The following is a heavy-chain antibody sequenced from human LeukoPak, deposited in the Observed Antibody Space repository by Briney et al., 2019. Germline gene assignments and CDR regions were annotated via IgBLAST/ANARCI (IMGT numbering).Heavy chain of an antibody. CDR1: GLIFSGSA. D-gene: IGHD6-13*01. J-gene: IGHJ4*02. CDR2: LRSKANNYAT. Sequence: GGSLRLSCTASGLIFSGSAMHWVRQAPGKGLEWVGRLRSKANNYATGYATSVIGRFTISRDDSKNTRYLEMNSLKIEDTGVYFCTSQAGYSSSWETRGQGTLVTVSS. V-gene: IGHV3-73*01. CDR3: TSQAGYSSSWET.